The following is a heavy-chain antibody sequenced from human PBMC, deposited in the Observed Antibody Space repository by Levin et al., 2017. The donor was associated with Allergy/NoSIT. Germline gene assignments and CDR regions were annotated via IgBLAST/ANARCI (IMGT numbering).Heavy chain of an antibody. Sequence: GESLKISCTASGFSFNSNAMNWVRQAPGKGLEWISYISPPGDSVSYADSVKGRFTISRDKAMGSLSLQMDNLRVDDTAVYYCARKFYNKLDIWGQGTLGTVSS. V-gene: IGHV3-48*01. CDR1: GFSFNSNA. D-gene: IGHD1-1*01. J-gene: IGHJ5*02. CDR3: ARKFYNKLDI. CDR2: ISPPGDSV.